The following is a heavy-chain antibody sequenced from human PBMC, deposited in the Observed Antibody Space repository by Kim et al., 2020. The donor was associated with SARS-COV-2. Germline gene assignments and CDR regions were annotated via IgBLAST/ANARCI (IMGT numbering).Heavy chain of an antibody. CDR1: GYTLTELS. V-gene: IGHV1-24*01. Sequence: ASVKVSCKVSGYTLTELSMHWVRQAPGKGLEWMGGFDPEDGETIYAQKFQGRVTMTEDTSTDTAYMELSSLRSEDTAVYYCATVSGSYSYRNYGMDVWGQGTTVTVSS. D-gene: IGHD3-10*01. CDR2: FDPEDGET. J-gene: IGHJ6*02. CDR3: ATVSGSYSYRNYGMDV.